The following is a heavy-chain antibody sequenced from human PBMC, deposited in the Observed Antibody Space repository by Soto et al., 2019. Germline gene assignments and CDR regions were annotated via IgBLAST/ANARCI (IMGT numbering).Heavy chain of an antibody. V-gene: IGHV3-11*01. CDR1: GFTFSDYY. CDR3: PRDLRSSNYGMDV. CDR2: ISSSGSTI. Sequence: GGSLRLSCAASGFTFSDYYMSWIRQAPGKGLEWVSYISSSGSTIYYADSVKGRFTISRDNAKNSLYLQMNSLRAEDTAVYYCPRDLRSSNYGMDVWGQGTTVTVSS. J-gene: IGHJ6*02. D-gene: IGHD6-13*01.